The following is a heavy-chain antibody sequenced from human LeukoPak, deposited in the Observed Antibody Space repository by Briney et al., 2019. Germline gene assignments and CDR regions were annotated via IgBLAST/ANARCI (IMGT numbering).Heavy chain of an antibody. CDR1: GFTFSSYA. Sequence: GGSLRLSCAASGFTFSSYAMSWVRQVPGKGLVSVSLIRSDGSVSYYADSVKGRFTISRDNAKNTLYLQMNSLRVEDTAVYYCGRDYFGSIDYWGQGILVTVSS. CDR3: GRDYFGSIDY. CDR2: IRSDGSVS. D-gene: IGHD1-26*01. J-gene: IGHJ4*02. V-gene: IGHV3-74*01.